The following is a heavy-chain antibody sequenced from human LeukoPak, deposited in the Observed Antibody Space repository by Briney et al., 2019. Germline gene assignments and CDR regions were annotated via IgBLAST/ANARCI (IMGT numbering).Heavy chain of an antibody. CDR1: GYSFTSYW. V-gene: IGHV5-51*01. Sequence: GGSLKISCKGSGYSFTSYWIGWVRQMPGKGLEWMGIIYPGDSDTRYSPSFQGQVTISADKSISTAYLQWSSLKALDTAMYYCARAYSSSPFTPPYYYYMDVWGKGTTVTVSS. D-gene: IGHD6-13*01. CDR3: ARAYSSSPFTPPYYYYMDV. CDR2: IYPGDSDT. J-gene: IGHJ6*03.